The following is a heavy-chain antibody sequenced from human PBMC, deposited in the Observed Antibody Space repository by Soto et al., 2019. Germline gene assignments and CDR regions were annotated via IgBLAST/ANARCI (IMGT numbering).Heavy chain of an antibody. J-gene: IGHJ6*03. CDR2: IIPIFGTA. Sequence: ASVKVSCTASGGTFSSYAISWVRQAPGQGLEWMGGIIPIFGTANYAQKFQGRVTMTRDTSTSTVYMELSSLRSEDTAVYYCARDGGIVVVPAAILDYYYYMDVWGKGTTVTVSS. CDR1: GGTFSSYA. CDR3: ARDGGIVVVPAAILDYYYYMDV. V-gene: IGHV1-69*05. D-gene: IGHD2-2*01.